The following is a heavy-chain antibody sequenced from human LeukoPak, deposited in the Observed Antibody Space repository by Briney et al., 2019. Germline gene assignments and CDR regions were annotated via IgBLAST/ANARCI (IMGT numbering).Heavy chain of an antibody. CDR1: GFTLDDYG. Sequence: PGGSLRLSCEASGFTLDDYGMHWVRQAPGKGVEWVSTISWNSASVGYVDSVKGRFTISRDNAKKTLYLQMNSLRPEDTALYYCAKDYGYSSSWYDYWGQGTLVSVSS. CDR3: AKDYGYSSSWYDY. D-gene: IGHD6-13*01. V-gene: IGHV3-9*01. CDR2: ISWNSASV. J-gene: IGHJ4*02.